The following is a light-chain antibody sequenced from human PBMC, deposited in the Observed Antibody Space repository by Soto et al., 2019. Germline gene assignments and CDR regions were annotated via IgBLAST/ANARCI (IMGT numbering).Light chain of an antibody. J-gene: IGLJ1*01. CDR3: SSYASSSTLLYV. Sequence: QSALTQPASVSGSPGQSITISCTGTSSDVGAYNYVSWYQHHPGKAPKFMIYEVSNRPSGVSNRFSGSKSGNTASLTISGLQAEDEADYYCSSYASSSTLLYVFVTGTKVTVL. CDR1: SSDVGAYNY. V-gene: IGLV2-14*01. CDR2: EVS.